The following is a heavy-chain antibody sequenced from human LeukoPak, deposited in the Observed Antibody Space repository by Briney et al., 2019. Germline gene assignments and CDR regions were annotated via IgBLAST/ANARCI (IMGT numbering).Heavy chain of an antibody. J-gene: IGHJ4*02. Sequence: PSETLSLTCTVTGGSIVSYYWSWIRPPPGKGLEWIGYIYYSGSTNYNPSLKSRVTISVDTSKNQFSLKLSSVTAADTAVYYCARVGYCVGECPDYWGQGTLVTVSS. CDR3: ARVGYCVGECPDY. CDR2: IYYSGST. CDR1: GGSIVSYY. V-gene: IGHV4-59*01. D-gene: IGHD2-21*01.